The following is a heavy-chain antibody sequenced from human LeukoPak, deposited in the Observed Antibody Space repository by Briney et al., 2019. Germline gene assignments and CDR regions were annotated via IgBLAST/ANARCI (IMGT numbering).Heavy chain of an antibody. Sequence: SETLSLTCTVSGGSISSYYWSWIRQPPGKGLEWIGYIYYSGSTNYNPSLKSRVTISVDTSKNQFSLKLSSVTAADTAVYYCARVRGELWLRCYYYYMDVWGKGTTVTVSS. D-gene: IGHD5-18*01. CDR1: GGSISSYY. CDR3: ARVRGELWLRCYYYYMDV. V-gene: IGHV4-59*01. J-gene: IGHJ6*03. CDR2: IYYSGST.